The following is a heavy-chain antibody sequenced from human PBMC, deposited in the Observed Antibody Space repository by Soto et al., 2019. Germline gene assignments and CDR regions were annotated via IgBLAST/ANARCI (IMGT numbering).Heavy chain of an antibody. CDR1: GGSFSSSGYY. V-gene: IGHV4-30-4*08. J-gene: IGHJ6*02. Sequence: QVQLQESGPGLVKPSQSLSLTCSVSGGSFSSSGYYWSWIRQPPGKVLEWIGYILCSGTAYFNPSLGNRVTISIDTSKYQFSLRLTSGTAADTAVYYCARWLVVDRSSYYSAMDVWGQGTTVTVSS. D-gene: IGHD1-26*01. CDR2: ILCSGTA. CDR3: ARWLVVDRSSYYSAMDV.